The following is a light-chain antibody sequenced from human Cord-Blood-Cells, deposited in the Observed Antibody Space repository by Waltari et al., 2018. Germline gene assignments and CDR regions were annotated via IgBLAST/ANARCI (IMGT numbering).Light chain of an antibody. CDR2: EVS. CDR1: SSDVGGYNY. Sequence: QSALTQPASVSGSPGQSITISCTGNSSDVGGYNYVSWYQQHPAKAPKLMIYEVSNRPSGVSNRFSGSKSGNTASLTISGLQAEDEADYYCSSYTSSSTWVFGGGTKLTVL. CDR3: SSYTSSSTWV. V-gene: IGLV2-14*01. J-gene: IGLJ3*02.